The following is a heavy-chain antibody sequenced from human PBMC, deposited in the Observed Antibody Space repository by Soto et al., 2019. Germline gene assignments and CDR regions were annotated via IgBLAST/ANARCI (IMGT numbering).Heavy chain of an antibody. J-gene: IGHJ6*02. Sequence: SVKVSCKASGGTFSSYAISWVRQAPGQGLEWMGGIIPIFGTANYAQKFQGRATITADESTSTAYMELSSLRSEDTAVYYCASREGFIAAAGIRDYYYYGMDVWGQGTTVTVSS. CDR2: IIPIFGTA. V-gene: IGHV1-69*13. CDR1: GGTFSSYA. D-gene: IGHD6-13*01. CDR3: ASREGFIAAAGIRDYYYYGMDV.